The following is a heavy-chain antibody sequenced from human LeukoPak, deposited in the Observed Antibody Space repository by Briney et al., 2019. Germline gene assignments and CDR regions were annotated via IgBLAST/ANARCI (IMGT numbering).Heavy chain of an antibody. CDR2: IIPIFGTA. CDR3: ARDYYDKRIYYYYGMDV. CDR1: GGTFSSYA. V-gene: IGHV1-69*06. D-gene: IGHD3-22*01. Sequence: SVKVSCKASGGTFSSYAISWVRQAPGQGLEWMGRIIPIFGTANYAQKFQGRVTITADKSTSTAYMELSSLRSEDTAVYYCARDYYDKRIYYYYGMDVWGQGTTVTVSS. J-gene: IGHJ6*02.